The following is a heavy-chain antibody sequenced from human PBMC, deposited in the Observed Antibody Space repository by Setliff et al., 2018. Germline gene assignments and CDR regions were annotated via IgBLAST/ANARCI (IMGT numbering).Heavy chain of an antibody. V-gene: IGHV3-49*04. J-gene: IGHJ4*02. CDR2: IRSKAYGGTT. CDR3: TRGRVAAANDY. D-gene: IGHD6-13*01. CDR1: GFTFGDYA. Sequence: PGGSLRLSCTASGFTFGDYAMSWVRQAPGKGLEWVGFIRSKAYGGTTEYAASVKGRFTIPRDDSKSIAYLQMNSLKTEDTAVYYCTRGRVAAANDYWGQGTLVTVSS.